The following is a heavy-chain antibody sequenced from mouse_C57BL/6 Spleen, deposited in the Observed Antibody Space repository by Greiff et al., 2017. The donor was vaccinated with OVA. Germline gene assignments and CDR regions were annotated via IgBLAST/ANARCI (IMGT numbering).Heavy chain of an antibody. CDR2: INPSSGYT. CDR1: GYTFTSYT. Sequence: VQRVESGAELARPGASVKMSCKASGYTFTSYTMHWVKQRPGQGLERIGYINPSSGYTKYNQKFKDKATLTADKSSSTAYMQLSSLTSEDSAVYYCARSEDYDVYAMDYWGQGTSVTVSS. CDR3: ARSEDYDVYAMDY. J-gene: IGHJ4*01. V-gene: IGHV1-4*01. D-gene: IGHD2-4*01.